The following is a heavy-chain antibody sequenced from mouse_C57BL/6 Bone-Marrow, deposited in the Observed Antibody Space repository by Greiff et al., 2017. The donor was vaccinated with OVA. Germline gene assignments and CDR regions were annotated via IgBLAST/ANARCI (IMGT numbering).Heavy chain of an antibody. CDR3: ARKAHYGSPRFYAMDY. CDR1: GYTFTGYW. J-gene: IGHJ4*01. Sequence: QVQLQQSGAELMKPGASVKLSCKATGYTFTGYWIEWVKQRPGHGLEWIGEILPGSGSTNYNEKFKGKATFTADTSSNTAYMQLSSLATEDSAIYYCARKAHYGSPRFYAMDYWGQGTSVTVSS. CDR2: ILPGSGST. D-gene: IGHD1-1*01. V-gene: IGHV1-9*01.